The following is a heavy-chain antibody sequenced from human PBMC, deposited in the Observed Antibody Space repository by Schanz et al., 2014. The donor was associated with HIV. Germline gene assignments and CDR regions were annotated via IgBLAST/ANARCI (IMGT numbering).Heavy chain of an antibody. CDR3: AREYSTWDRHFDY. Sequence: QVQLVQSGAEVMEPGASVKISCRASRDTFTNSEINWVRQATGQGLDWMGRMNPNSGDTAYAQRFQGRVTMTRDTSMSTASVELTRLRSDDTAVYYCAREYSTWDRHFDYWGQGTLVTVSP. V-gene: IGHV1-8*01. D-gene: IGHD5-18*01. CDR2: MNPNSGDT. J-gene: IGHJ4*02. CDR1: RDTFTNSE.